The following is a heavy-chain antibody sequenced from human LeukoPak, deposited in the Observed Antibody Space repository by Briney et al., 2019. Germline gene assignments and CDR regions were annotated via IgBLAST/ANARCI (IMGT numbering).Heavy chain of an antibody. J-gene: IGHJ5*02. D-gene: IGHD3-10*01. CDR2: VYPGDSDT. V-gene: IGHV5-51*01. Sequence: GESLKISCKGSGYTLSNYWIGWVRQMPGKGLEWMGVVYPGDSDTRYSPSFQGQVTISVDKSINTAYPQWSSLKASDTAMYYCAKHSSLSRFGYFDPWGQGTLVTVSS. CDR1: GYTLSNYW. CDR3: AKHSSLSRFGYFDP.